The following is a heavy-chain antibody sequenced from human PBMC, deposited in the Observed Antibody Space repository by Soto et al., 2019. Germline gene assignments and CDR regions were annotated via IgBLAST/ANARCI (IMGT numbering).Heavy chain of an antibody. D-gene: IGHD5-12*01. CDR2: ISARGGSS. CDR3: AKGSIEYSASVDN. CDR1: GFSFSSYA. V-gene: IGHV3-23*01. Sequence: EVQLLESGGGLVQPGGSLRLSCAASGFSFSSYAMVWVRRAPGKGLEWVAVISARGGSSYFADSVKGRFTLSRDNSKNVLSLEMNSLRAEDTAIYFCAKGSIEYSASVDNWGQGTLVVVSS. J-gene: IGHJ4*02.